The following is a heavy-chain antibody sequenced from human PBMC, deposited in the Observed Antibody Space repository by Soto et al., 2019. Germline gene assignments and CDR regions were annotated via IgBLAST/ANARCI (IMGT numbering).Heavy chain of an antibody. CDR3: ARDYCSGGRCYFHP. CDR2: INPTGGST. CDR1: GYTLTSYN. V-gene: IGHV1-46*03. J-gene: IGHJ5*02. D-gene: IGHD2-15*01. Sequence: QVQLVQSGAEVKKPGASVQVSCKASGYTLTSYNLHWVRQAPGQGREWMGIINPTGGSTTYAQKFQGRVTMTSDTSTSTVYMELTSLRSEDTAMFFCARDYCSGGRCYFHPCGQGTLVTVSS.